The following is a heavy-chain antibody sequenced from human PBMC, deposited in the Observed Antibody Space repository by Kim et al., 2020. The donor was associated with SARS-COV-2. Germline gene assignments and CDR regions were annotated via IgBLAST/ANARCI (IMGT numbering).Heavy chain of an antibody. CDR3: ARGGGYSYGYSYYYMDV. CDR1: GYTFTSYA. V-gene: IGHV1-3*01. Sequence: ASVKVSCKASGYTFTSYAMHWVRQAPGQRLEWMGWINAGNGNTKYSQKFQGRVTITRDTSASTAYMELSSLRSEDTAVYYCARGGGYSYGYSYYYMDVWGKGTTVTVSS. CDR2: INAGNGNT. J-gene: IGHJ6*03. D-gene: IGHD5-18*01.